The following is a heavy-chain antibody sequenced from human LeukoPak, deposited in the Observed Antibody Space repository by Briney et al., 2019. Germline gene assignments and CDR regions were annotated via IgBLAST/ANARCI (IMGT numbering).Heavy chain of an antibody. CDR1: GFAFSNYG. CDR3: AKHCYGSGSQKYYFDY. CDR2: IWYDGSNK. D-gene: IGHD3-10*01. Sequence: GGSLRLSCAASGFAFSNYGMYWVRQAPGKGLEWVAFIWYDGSNKYYADSVKGRFTISRDNSKNTLYLQMNSLRPEDTAVYYCAKHCYGSGSQKYYFDYWGQGTLVTVSS. V-gene: IGHV3-30*02. J-gene: IGHJ4*02.